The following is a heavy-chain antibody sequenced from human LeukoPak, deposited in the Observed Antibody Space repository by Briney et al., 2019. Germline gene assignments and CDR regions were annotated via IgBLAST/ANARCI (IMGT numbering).Heavy chain of an antibody. CDR2: INHSGST. V-gene: IGHV4-34*01. J-gene: IGHJ5*02. CDR3: ARLGYCSSTSCPGSWFDP. D-gene: IGHD2-2*01. Sequence: SETLSLTCAVYGGSFTGYYWSWIRQPPGKGLEWIGEINHSGSTNYNPSLKSRVTISVDTSKNQFSLKLSSVTAADTAEYYCARLGYCSSTSCPGSWFDPWGQGTLVTVSS. CDR1: GGSFTGYY.